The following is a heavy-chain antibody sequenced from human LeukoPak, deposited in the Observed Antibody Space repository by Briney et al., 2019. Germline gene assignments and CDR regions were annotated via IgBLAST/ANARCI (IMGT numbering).Heavy chain of an antibody. CDR1: GFTFSRYW. D-gene: IGHD3-16*01. Sequence: GGSLRLSCAASGFTFSRYWMHWVRQGPGMGLERVSRINGDGTSTIYADSVKGRFSISRDNAKNTLYLEMSSLRAGDTAIYYCARGGTPPEALGDTFGIWGQGALVTVSS. CDR3: ARGGTPPEALGDTFGI. CDR2: INGDGTST. V-gene: IGHV3-74*01. J-gene: IGHJ3*02.